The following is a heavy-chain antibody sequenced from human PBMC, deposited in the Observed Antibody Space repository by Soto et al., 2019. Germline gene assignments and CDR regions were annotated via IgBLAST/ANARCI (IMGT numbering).Heavy chain of an antibody. V-gene: IGHV1-69*13. D-gene: IGHD3-22*01. CDR1: GGTFSTYA. CDR3: ARGVHYDSSGCYYFY. J-gene: IGHJ4*02. CDR2: IIPLFGTA. Sequence: SVKVSCKASGGTFSTYAIDWVRQAPGQGLEWMGGIIPLFGTAKYAQNFQGRITITADESTNTAYMELRSLRSQDTAVYYCARGVHYDSSGCYYFYWGQGTLVTVSS.